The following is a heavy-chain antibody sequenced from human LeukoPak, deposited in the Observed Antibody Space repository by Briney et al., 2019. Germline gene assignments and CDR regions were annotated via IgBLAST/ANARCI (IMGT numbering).Heavy chain of an antibody. CDR3: ARDGPSGYDFVPCDY. CDR2: ISSSGSTI. V-gene: IGHV3-48*04. Sequence: GGSLRLSCAGSGFTFNTYNMNWVRQAPGKGLEWVSYISSSGSTIYYADSVKGRFTISRDNAKNSLYLQMNSLRAEDTAVYYCARDGPSGYDFVPCDYWGQGTLVTVSS. J-gene: IGHJ4*02. D-gene: IGHD5-12*01. CDR1: GFTFNTYN.